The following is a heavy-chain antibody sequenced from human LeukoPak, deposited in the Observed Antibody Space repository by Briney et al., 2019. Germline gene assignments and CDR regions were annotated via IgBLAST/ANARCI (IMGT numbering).Heavy chain of an antibody. Sequence: GGSLRLSCAASGFTFSNAWMSWVRQAPGKGLEWVAVISYDGSNKYYTDSVKGRFTISRDNSKNMLYLQMNSLRAEDTAVYYCARDPGGATLDYWGQGTLVTVSS. J-gene: IGHJ4*02. CDR2: ISYDGSNK. V-gene: IGHV3-30-3*01. CDR3: ARDPGGATLDY. CDR1: GFTFSNAW. D-gene: IGHD1-26*01.